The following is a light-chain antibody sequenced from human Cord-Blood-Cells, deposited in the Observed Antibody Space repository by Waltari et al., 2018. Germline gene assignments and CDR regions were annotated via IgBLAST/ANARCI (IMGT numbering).Light chain of an antibody. CDR1: SSDVGSYNL. CDR3: CSYAGSSNWV. Sequence: QSALTQPASVSGSPGQSITISCTGTSSDVGSYNLVSWYQQHPGKAPKLMIYEGSKRPSGVSNRFSGSKSSNTASLTISGRQAEDEADYYCCSYAGSSNWVFGGGTKLTVL. V-gene: IGLV2-23*01. J-gene: IGLJ3*02. CDR2: EGS.